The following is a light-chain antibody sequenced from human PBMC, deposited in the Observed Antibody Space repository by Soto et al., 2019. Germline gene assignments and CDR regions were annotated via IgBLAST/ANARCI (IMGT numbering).Light chain of an antibody. J-gene: IGKJ3*01. CDR1: QSISSY. CDR2: AAS. CDR3: QQSYSTPGVFT. Sequence: DIQMTQSPSSLSASVGDRVTITCRASQSISSYLNWYQQKPGKAPKLLIYAASSLQSGVPSRFSGRGSGTDFTLTISSLQPEDFATYYCQQSYSTPGVFTFGPGTKVDIK. V-gene: IGKV1-39*01.